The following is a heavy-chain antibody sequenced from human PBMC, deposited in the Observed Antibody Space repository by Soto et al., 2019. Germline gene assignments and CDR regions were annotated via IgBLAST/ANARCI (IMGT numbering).Heavy chain of an antibody. Sequence: ASVKVSCKASGYTFTSYAMHWVRQAPGQRHEWMGWINAGNGNTKYSQKFQGRVTITRDTSASTAYMELSSLRSEDTAVYYCAKSATVPAAIAYWGQGTLVTVSS. V-gene: IGHV1-3*01. CDR2: INAGNGNT. D-gene: IGHD2-2*02. CDR1: GYTFTSYA. CDR3: AKSATVPAAIAY. J-gene: IGHJ4*02.